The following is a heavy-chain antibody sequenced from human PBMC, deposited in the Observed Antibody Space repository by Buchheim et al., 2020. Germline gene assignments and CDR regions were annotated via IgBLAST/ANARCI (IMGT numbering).Heavy chain of an antibody. CDR2: IYTSGST. CDR1: GGSISSGSYY. V-gene: IGHV4-61*02. D-gene: IGHD5-24*01. CDR3: ARTRRDAYNL. J-gene: IGHJ4*02. Sequence: QVQLQESGPGLVKPSQTLSLTCTVSGGSISSGSYYWSWIRQPAGKGLEWIGRIYTSGSTNYNPSLQSRVAISVDTPKNQVSLKLTSVTAADTAVYYCARTRRDAYNLWGQGTL.